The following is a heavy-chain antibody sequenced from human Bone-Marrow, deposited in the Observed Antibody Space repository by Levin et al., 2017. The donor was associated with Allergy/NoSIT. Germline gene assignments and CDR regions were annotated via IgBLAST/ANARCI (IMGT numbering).Heavy chain of an antibody. D-gene: IGHD3-10*01. J-gene: IGHJ4*02. Sequence: GESLKISCAASGFTFSNAWMSWVRQAPGKGLEWVGRIKSKTDGGTTDYAAPVKGRFTISRDDSKNTLYLQMNSLKTEDTAVYYCTTGVEYYYGSGSHTFDYWGQGTLVTVSS. CDR2: IKSKTDGGTT. CDR3: TTGVEYYYGSGSHTFDY. V-gene: IGHV3-15*01. CDR1: GFTFSNAW.